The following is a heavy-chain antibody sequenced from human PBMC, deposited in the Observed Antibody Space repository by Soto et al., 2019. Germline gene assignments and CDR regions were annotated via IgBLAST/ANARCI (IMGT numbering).Heavy chain of an antibody. V-gene: IGHV3-15*07. Sequence: PGGSLRLSCAASGFTFSNAWMNWVRQAPGKGLEWVGRIKSKTDGGTTDYAAPVKGRFTISRDDSKNTLYLQMNSLKTEDTAVYYCTTDPGSSGYYYYYYYGMDVWGQGTTVTVSS. D-gene: IGHD3-22*01. CDR3: TTDPGSSGYYYYYYYGMDV. J-gene: IGHJ6*02. CDR2: IKSKTDGGTT. CDR1: GFTFSNAW.